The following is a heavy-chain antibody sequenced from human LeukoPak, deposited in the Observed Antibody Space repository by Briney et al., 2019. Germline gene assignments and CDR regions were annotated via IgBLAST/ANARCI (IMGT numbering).Heavy chain of an antibody. CDR1: GGSISSGDYY. D-gene: IGHD3-22*01. Sequence: SETLSLTCTVSGGSISSGDYYWSWIRQPPGKGLEWIGHIYYSGSTYYNPSLKSRVTISVDTSKNQFSLKLSSVTAADTAVYYCARGTLDHYDSSPHAWFDPWGQGTLVTVSS. CDR3: ARGTLDHYDSSPHAWFDP. J-gene: IGHJ5*02. CDR2: IYYSGST. V-gene: IGHV4-30-4*01.